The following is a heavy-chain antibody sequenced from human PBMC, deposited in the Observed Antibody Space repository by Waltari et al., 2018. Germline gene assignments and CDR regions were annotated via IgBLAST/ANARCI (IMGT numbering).Heavy chain of an antibody. J-gene: IGHJ6*02. Sequence: EVQMVESGGGLVKPGGSLRLSGVAAGFRFSAYAMNGVRQAPGKGLEWVSSIGSSSSFMDYADSVRGRFTVSRDNAKNTLYLQMDTLRAEDTAVYYCAREGAEQRVVEDYGMDVWGQGTTVTVSS. CDR1: GFRFSAYA. D-gene: IGHD6-19*01. V-gene: IGHV3-21*02. CDR2: IGSSSSFM. CDR3: AREGAEQRVVEDYGMDV.